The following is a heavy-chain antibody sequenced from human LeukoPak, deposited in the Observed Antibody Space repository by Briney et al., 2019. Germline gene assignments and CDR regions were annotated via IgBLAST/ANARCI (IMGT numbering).Heavy chain of an antibody. Sequence: SETLSLTCTVSGGSISSYYWSWIRQPPGKGLEWIGYIYYSGSTNYNPSLKSRVTISVDTSKNQSSLKLSSVTAADTAVYYCARGGAAAVKTGQDWFDPWGQGTLVTVSS. J-gene: IGHJ5*02. V-gene: IGHV4-59*01. CDR3: ARGGAAAVKTGQDWFDP. CDR1: GGSISSYY. D-gene: IGHD6-13*01. CDR2: IYYSGST.